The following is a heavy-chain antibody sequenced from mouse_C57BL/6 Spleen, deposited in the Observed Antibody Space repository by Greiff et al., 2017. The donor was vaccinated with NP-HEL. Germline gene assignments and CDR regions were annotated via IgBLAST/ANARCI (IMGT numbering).Heavy chain of an antibody. V-gene: IGHV1-80*01. J-gene: IGHJ4*01. CDR3: ARGDYGGDGYAMDY. D-gene: IGHD2-4*01. Sequence: VQLQQSGAELVKPGASVKISCKASGYAFSSYWMNWVKQRPGKGLEWIGQIYPGDGDTNYNGKFKGKATLTADKSSSTAYMQRSSLTSEDSAVYFCARGDYGGDGYAMDYWGQGTSVTVSS. CDR2: IYPGDGDT. CDR1: GYAFSSYW.